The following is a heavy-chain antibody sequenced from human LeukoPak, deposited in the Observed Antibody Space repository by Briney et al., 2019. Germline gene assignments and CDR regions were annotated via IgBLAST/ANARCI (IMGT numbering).Heavy chain of an antibody. Sequence: PSETLSLTCTVSGDSITRNYWSWIRQPAGKGLEWIGRIYNSGNTNYSPSLESRVTMSTDTSKNQFSLKLTSATAADTAVYYCAREYGDRFGSGWFDSWGQGTLVTVSS. CDR2: IYNSGNT. CDR3: AREYGDRFGSGWFDS. J-gene: IGHJ5*01. CDR1: GDSITRNY. D-gene: IGHD4-17*01. V-gene: IGHV4-4*07.